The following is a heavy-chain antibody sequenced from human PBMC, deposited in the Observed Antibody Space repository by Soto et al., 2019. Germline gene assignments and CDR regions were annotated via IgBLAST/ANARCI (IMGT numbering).Heavy chain of an antibody. CDR2: IDPSDSYT. V-gene: IGHV5-10-1*01. CDR1: GYSFISYW. CDR3: ARRKIAVGATHSPHHYGMDV. D-gene: IGHD1-26*01. J-gene: IGHJ6*02. Sequence: PGESLKISCKGSGYSFISYWISWVRQMPGKGLEWMGRIDPSDSYTNYSPSFQGHVTISADKSISTAYLQWSSLKASDTAMYYCARRKIAVGATHSPHHYGMDVWGQGTTVTVSS.